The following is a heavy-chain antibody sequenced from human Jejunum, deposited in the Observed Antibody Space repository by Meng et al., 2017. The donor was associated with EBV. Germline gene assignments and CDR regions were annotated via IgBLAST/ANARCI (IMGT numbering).Heavy chain of an antibody. CDR1: GVSVSSSAYR. D-gene: IGHD2-15*01. V-gene: IGHV4-61*03. CDR2: INYTGYT. Sequence: QVQLQESGPGRVKPSETLSLTCTVSGVSVSSSAYRWTWIRQPPGKGLEWIGHINYTGYTNYNPSLRSRVTILLDKSENHFSLKLNSVTAADTAVYYCARVRCSGGSCFYFDYWGQGALVTVAS. J-gene: IGHJ4*02. CDR3: ARVRCSGGSCFYFDY.